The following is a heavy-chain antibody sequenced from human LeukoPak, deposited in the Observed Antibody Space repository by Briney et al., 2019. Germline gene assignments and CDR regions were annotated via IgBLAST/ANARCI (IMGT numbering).Heavy chain of an antibody. CDR1: GYTFTSYY. CDR3: ARHRCISYYYYYYMDV. CDR2: INPSGGST. J-gene: IGHJ6*03. V-gene: IGHV1-46*01. Sequence: ASVKVSCKASGYTFTSYYMHWVRQAPGQGLEWMGIINPSGGSTSYAQKFQGRVTMTRDTSTSTVYMELSSLRSEDTAVYYCARHRCISYYYYYYMDVWGKGTTVTVSS. D-gene: IGHD2-8*01.